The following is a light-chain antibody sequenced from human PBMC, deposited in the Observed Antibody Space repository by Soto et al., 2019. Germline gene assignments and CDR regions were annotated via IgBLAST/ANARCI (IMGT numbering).Light chain of an antibody. CDR2: SNN. Sequence: QSVLTQPPSVSGAPGQRVTISCARSTSNIGATYDVHWHRQFPGTAPKLLIYSNNIRPSGVPERFSDFRSGTSASLVITGLLADDEADYYCQSSDSSLRAVFGEGTKLTVL. J-gene: IGLJ2*01. V-gene: IGLV1-40*01. CDR1: TSNIGATYD. CDR3: QSSDSSLRAV.